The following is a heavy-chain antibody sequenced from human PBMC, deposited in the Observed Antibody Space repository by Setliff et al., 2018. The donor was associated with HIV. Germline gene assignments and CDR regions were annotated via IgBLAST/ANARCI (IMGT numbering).Heavy chain of an antibody. V-gene: IGHV4-61*02. D-gene: IGHD3-22*01. CDR2: TYSTGIT. Sequence: PSETLSLTCTVSGGSISSGSDYWSWIRQPAGQGLEWIGRTYSTGITNYNPSLKSRVAISVDTSKNQFSLKLSSVTAADTAVYYCARGYYDSSGTFDYWGQGTLVTVSS. J-gene: IGHJ4*02. CDR3: ARGYYDSSGTFDY. CDR1: GGSISSGSDY.